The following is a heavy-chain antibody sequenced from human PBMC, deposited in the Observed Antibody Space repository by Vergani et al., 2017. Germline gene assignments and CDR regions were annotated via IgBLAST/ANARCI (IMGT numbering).Heavy chain of an antibody. CDR3: ATDLGQQLVLGYNWFDP. V-gene: IGHV3-23*01. CDR2: ISGSGGST. J-gene: IGHJ5*02. CDR1: GFTFSSYA. D-gene: IGHD6-13*01. Sequence: EVQLLESGGGLVQPGGSLRLSCAASGFTFSSYAMSWVRQAPGKGLEWVSAISGSGGSTYYADSVKGRFTISRDNSKNTLYLQMNSLRAEDTAVYYCATDLGQQLVLGYNWFDPWGQGTLVTVSS.